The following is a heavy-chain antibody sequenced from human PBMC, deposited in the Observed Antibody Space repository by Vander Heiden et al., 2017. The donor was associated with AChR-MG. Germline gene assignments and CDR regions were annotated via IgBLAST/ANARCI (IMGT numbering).Heavy chain of an antibody. J-gene: IGHJ5*02. CDR2: IYDSGST. V-gene: IGHV4-30-4*01. D-gene: IGHD2-15*01. CDR3: ARSGSGLPRGKNWFDP. CDR1: GCSISSGDYY. Sequence: QVQLQESGPGLVKPSQTLSLTCTVSGCSISSGDYYWSWIRQPPGKGLEWIGYIYDSGSTYYNPSLKSRVTISVDTSKNQFSLKLSSVTAADTAVYYCARSGSGLPRGKNWFDPWGQGTLVTVSS.